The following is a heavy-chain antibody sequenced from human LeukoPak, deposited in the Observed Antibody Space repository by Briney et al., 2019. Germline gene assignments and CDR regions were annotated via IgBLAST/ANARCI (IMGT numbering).Heavy chain of an antibody. CDR1: GGSISSYY. CDR3: ARSLRIYYYYYMDV. V-gene: IGHV4-59*01. J-gene: IGHJ6*03. Sequence: SETLSLTCTVSGGSISSYYWSWIRQPPGKGLEWIGYIYYSGSTNYNPSPKSRVTISVDTSKNQFSLKLSSVTAADTAVYYCARSLRIYYYYYMDVWGKGTTVTISS. CDR2: IYYSGST.